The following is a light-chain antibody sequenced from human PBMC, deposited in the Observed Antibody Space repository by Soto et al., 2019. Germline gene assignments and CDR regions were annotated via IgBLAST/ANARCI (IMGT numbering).Light chain of an antibody. V-gene: IGKV1-5*03. CDR3: QLYDTYWT. CDR1: QSISNW. J-gene: IGKJ1*01. CDR2: KAS. Sequence: DIQMTQSPSTLSASVGDRVTITCRASQSISNWLAWYQQKPGKAPKLLIYKASSLESGVPSRFTGSGAGTEFTLTISRLQPDDFATYSRQLYDTYWTFGQGTKVVIK.